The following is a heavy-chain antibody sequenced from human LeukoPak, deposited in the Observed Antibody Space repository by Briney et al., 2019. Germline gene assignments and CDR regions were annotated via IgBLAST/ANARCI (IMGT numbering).Heavy chain of an antibody. V-gene: IGHV1-69*05. CDR1: GGTFSSYA. CDR2: IIPIFGTA. D-gene: IGHD6-19*01. CDR3: AVSYGIAVASYYFDY. Sequence: ASVKVSCKASGGTFSSYAISWVRQAPGQGLEWMGGIIPIFGTANYAQKFQGRVTITTDESTSTAYMELSSLRSEDTAVYYCAVSYGIAVASYYFDYWGQGTLVTVSS. J-gene: IGHJ4*02.